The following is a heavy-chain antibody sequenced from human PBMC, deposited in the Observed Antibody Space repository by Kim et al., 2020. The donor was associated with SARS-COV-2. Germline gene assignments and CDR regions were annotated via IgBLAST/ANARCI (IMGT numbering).Heavy chain of an antibody. J-gene: IGHJ4*02. CDR1: GFTFSSYG. CDR3: ARASPGYYFDY. CDR2: IWYDGSNK. V-gene: IGHV3-33*01. Sequence: GGSLRLSCAASGFTFSSYGMHWVRQAPGKGLEWVAVIWYDGSNKYYADSVKGRFTISRDNSKNTLYLQMNSLRAEDTAVYYCARASPGYYFDYWGQGTLVTVSS.